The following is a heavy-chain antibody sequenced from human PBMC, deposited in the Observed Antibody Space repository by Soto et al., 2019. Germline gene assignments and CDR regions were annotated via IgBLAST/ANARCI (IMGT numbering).Heavy chain of an antibody. D-gene: IGHD2-2*01. CDR2: VYYRGRS. Sequence: SGTLSLTCTVSGGAVTNSSYYWGWIRQSPGKGLEWIGSVYYRGRSYSKSSVKSRLTISVDTSKNRFSLSLNSVTASDTAVYFCGSQRSTVPTQAYFDYWGPGALVTVSS. CDR3: GSQRSTVPTQAYFDY. J-gene: IGHJ4*02. CDR1: GGAVTNSSYY. V-gene: IGHV4-39*01.